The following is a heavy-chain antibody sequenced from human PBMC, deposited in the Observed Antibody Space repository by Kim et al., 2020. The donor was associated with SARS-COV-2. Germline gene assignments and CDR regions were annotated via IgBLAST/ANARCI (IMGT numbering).Heavy chain of an antibody. J-gene: IGHJ4*02. V-gene: IGHV3-74*01. Sequence: GGSLRLSCAASGFTFSYHWLHWVRQAPGKGLVWVSRINSDGRITTYADSVKGRFTISRDNAKNTLYLEMNNLRVEDTAFYYCARVPHYDSSGYYFDYWGQGTLVSLS. CDR2: INSDGRIT. D-gene: IGHD3-22*01. CDR1: GFTFSYHW. CDR3: ARVPHYDSSGYYFDY.